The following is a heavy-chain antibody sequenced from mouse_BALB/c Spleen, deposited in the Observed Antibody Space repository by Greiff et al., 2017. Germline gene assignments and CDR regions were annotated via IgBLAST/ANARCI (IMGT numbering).Heavy chain of an antibody. V-gene: IGHV5-4*02. CDR3: ARDWDDGYYLAWFAY. Sequence: EVKLMESGGGLVKPGGSLKLSCAASGFTFSDYYMYWVRQTPEKRLEWVATISDGGSYTYYPDSVKGRFTISRDNAKNNLYLQMSSLKSEDTAMYYCARDWDDGYYLAWFAYWGQGTLVTVSA. CDR1: GFTFSDYY. D-gene: IGHD2-3*01. CDR2: ISDGGSYT. J-gene: IGHJ3*01.